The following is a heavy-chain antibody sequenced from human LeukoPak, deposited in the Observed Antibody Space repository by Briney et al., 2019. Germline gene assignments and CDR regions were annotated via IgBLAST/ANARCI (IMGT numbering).Heavy chain of an antibody. CDR3: AKDSPRVHDYGPERGYYYYYYGMDV. Sequence: QRWGSLRLSCAASGFTFSSYAMSWVRQAPGKGLEWVSAISGSGGSTYYADSVKGRFTISRDNSKNTLYLQMNSLRAGDTAVYYCAKDSPRVHDYGPERGYYYYYYGMDVWGQGTTVTVSS. D-gene: IGHD4-17*01. V-gene: IGHV3-23*01. J-gene: IGHJ6*02. CDR1: GFTFSSYA. CDR2: ISGSGGST.